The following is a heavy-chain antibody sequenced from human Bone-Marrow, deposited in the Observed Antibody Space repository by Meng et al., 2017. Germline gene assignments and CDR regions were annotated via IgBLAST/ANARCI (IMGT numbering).Heavy chain of an antibody. CDR2: INPKSGDT. D-gene: IGHD6-13*01. CDR1: GYTFPDYW. J-gene: IGHJ4*02. Sequence: QVRGGKAWAEWKKPGASVKVSCKASGYTFPDYWLHWVRRAPGQGLEWMGRINPKSGDTHYAQRFQGRVTMTGDTSISTAYMELSGLRSDDTAMYYCARDEDISAAGKLFGDYWGQGTLVTVSS. CDR3: ARDEDISAAGKLFGDY. V-gene: IGHV1-2*06.